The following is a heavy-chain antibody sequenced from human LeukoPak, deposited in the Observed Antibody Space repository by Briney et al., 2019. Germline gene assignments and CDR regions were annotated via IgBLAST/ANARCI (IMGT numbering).Heavy chain of an antibody. CDR3: ARNGGNSDFDY. CDR1: GDSISSYY. CDR2: IYYSGST. V-gene: IGHV4-59*01. J-gene: IGHJ4*02. Sequence: SETLSLTCTVSGDSISSYYWSWIRQPPGKGLEWIGYIYYSGSTDYNPSPKSRVTISVDTSKNQFSLNLSSVTAADTAVYYCARNGGNSDFDYWGQGTLVTVSS. D-gene: IGHD4-23*01.